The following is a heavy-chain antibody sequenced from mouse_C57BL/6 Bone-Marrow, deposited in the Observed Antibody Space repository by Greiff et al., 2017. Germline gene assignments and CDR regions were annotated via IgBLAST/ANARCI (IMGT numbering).Heavy chain of an antibody. J-gene: IGHJ4*01. Sequence: VQLQQSGAELVRPGASVKLSCTASGFNIKDDYMHWVKQRPEQGLEWIGWIDPENGDTEYASKFQGKATITADTSSNTAYLQLSSLTSEDTAVYYLTAYDYDAAMDYWGQGTSVTVSS. CDR3: TAYDYDAAMDY. CDR1: GFNIKDDY. D-gene: IGHD2-4*01. V-gene: IGHV14-4*01. CDR2: IDPENGDT.